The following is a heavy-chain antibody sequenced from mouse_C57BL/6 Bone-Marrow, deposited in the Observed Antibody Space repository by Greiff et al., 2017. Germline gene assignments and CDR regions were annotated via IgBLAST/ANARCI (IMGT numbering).Heavy chain of an antibody. CDR2: ISNGGGST. V-gene: IGHV5-12*01. CDR3: ARPGCDGPGWYFDV. J-gene: IGHJ1*03. D-gene: IGHD1-1*01. Sequence: EVKLVESGGGLVQPGGSLKLSCAASGFTFSDYYMYWVRQTPEKRLEWVAYISNGGGSTYYPDTVKGRFTISRDNAKNTLYLHMSRLKSEDTAMYYSARPGCDGPGWYFDVWGTGTTVTVSS. CDR1: GFTFSDYY.